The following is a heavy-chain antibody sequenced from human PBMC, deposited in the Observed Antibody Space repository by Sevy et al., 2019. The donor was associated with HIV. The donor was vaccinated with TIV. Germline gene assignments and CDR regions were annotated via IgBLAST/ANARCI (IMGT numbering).Heavy chain of an antibody. CDR3: AKGGSGGIDHYGMDV. CDR2: IRYDGINK. D-gene: IGHD2-15*01. CDR1: GFRFNNLG. V-gene: IGHV3-30*02. J-gene: IGHJ6*02. Sequence: GGSLRLSCAASGFRFNNLGMYWVRQAPGKGLEGVAFIRYDGINKYYVDSVKGRSTISRDNSKDTLYLEMKSLRLEDTAIYYCAKGGSGGIDHYGMDVWGQGTTVTVSS.